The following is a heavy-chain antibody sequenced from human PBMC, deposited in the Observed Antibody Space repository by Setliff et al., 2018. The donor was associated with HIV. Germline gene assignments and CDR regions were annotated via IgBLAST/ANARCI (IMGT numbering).Heavy chain of an antibody. Sequence: PSETLSLTCTVSGGSFSSSDYYWGWIRQPPGKGLEWIGTIYYSGSTYYNPSLKSRVTVSVDTSKNQFSPKLSSVTAADTAVYYCARSLTSTTMTVVFMGLGAFDIWGQGTMVTVSS. CDR3: ARSLTSTTMTVVFMGLGAFDI. CDR1: GGSFSSSDYY. V-gene: IGHV4-39*07. CDR2: IYYSGST. D-gene: IGHD3-22*01. J-gene: IGHJ3*02.